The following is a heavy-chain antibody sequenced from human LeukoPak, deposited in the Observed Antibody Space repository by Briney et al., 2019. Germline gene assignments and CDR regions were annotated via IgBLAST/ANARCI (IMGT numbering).Heavy chain of an antibody. CDR1: GYTFTSYY. J-gene: IGHJ4*02. CDR3: ARAYCSGGSCYGDY. Sequence: ASVKVSCKASGYTFTSYYMHWVRQAPGQGLEWMGIINPSGGSTSYAQKFQGRVTMTRDTSISTAYMELSRLRSDDTAVYYCARAYCSGGSCYGDYWGQGTLVTVSS. CDR2: INPSGGST. D-gene: IGHD2-15*01. V-gene: IGHV1-46*01.